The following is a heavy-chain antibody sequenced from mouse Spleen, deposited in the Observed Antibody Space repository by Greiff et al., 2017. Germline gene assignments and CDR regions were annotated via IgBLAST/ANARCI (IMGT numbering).Heavy chain of an antibody. J-gene: IGHJ4*01. CDR2: IWSDGST. Sequence: VKLVESGPGLVAPSQSLSITCTVSGFSLTNYAVHWVRQSPGKGLEWLGVIWSDGSTDYNAAFISRLSISKDNSKSQVFFKMNSLQADDTAIYYCASPSSYNAMDYWGQGTSVTVSS. CDR1: GFSLTNYA. V-gene: IGHV2-4-1*01. D-gene: IGHD1-1*01. CDR3: ASPSSYNAMDY.